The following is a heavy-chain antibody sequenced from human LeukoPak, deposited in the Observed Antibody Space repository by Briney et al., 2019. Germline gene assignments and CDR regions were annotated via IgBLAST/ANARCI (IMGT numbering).Heavy chain of an antibody. CDR3: ARDGDGSGGWSNWFDP. J-gene: IGHJ5*02. CDR1: GGTFSSYA. D-gene: IGHD6-19*01. CDR2: INAGNGNT. Sequence: ASVKVSCKASGGTFSSYAISWVRQAPGQGLEWMGWINAGNGNTKYSQKLQGRVTITRDTSASTAYMELRSLRSDDTAVYYCARDGDGSGGWSNWFDPWGQGTLVTVSS. V-gene: IGHV1-3*01.